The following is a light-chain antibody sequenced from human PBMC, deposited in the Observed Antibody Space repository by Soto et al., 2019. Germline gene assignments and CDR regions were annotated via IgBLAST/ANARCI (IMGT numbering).Light chain of an antibody. V-gene: IGLV2-11*01. J-gene: IGLJ1*01. CDR1: SSDVGGYKY. Sequence: SVLTQPRSVSGSPGQSVTISCTGASSDVGGYKYVSWYLQHPGKAPKLLIYDVTKRPSGVPDRFSGSKSGNTASLTISGLQAEDEAYYYCCSAVGNYPFVF. CDR3: CSAVGNYPFV. CDR2: DVT.